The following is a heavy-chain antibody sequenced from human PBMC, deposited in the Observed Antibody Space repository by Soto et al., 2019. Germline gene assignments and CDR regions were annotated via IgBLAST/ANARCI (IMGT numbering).Heavy chain of an antibody. CDR1: GGTFSSYA. J-gene: IGHJ4*02. V-gene: IGHV1-69*13. D-gene: IGHD2-15*01. CDR3: ARPRYCSGGSCSGYFDY. Sequence: ASVKVSFKASGGTFSSYAISWVRQAPGQGLEWMGGIIPIFGTANYAQKFQGRVTITADESTSTAYMELSSLRSEDTAVYYCARPRYCSGGSCSGYFDYWGQGTLVTVSS. CDR2: IIPIFGTA.